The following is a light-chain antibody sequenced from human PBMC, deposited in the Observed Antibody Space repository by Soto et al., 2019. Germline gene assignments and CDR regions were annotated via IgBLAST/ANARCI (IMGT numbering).Light chain of an antibody. J-gene: IGKJ1*01. CDR2: GAS. Sequence: EIVLTQSPGTLSLSPGERATLSCRASQSVSSSYLAWYQQNRGQAPRLLIYGASSRDPGIPDRFGGSGSGTDFTRTISRLEPEGFAVYYCQQYGSSRWTFGQGTKVEIK. V-gene: IGKV3-20*01. CDR3: QQYGSSRWT. CDR1: QSVSSSY.